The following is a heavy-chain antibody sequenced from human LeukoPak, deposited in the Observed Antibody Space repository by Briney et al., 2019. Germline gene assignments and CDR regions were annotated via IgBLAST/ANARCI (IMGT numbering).Heavy chain of an antibody. D-gene: IGHD6-25*01. J-gene: IGHJ4*02. Sequence: GRSLRLSCAASGFTFSSYGMHWVRQAPGKGLEWVAVISYDGSNKYYADSVKGRFTISRDNSKNTLYLQMNSLRAEDTAVYYCAKDPKRAASAYYFDYWGQGTLVTVSS. CDR2: ISYDGSNK. CDR3: AKDPKRAASAYYFDY. CDR1: GFTFSSYG. V-gene: IGHV3-30*18.